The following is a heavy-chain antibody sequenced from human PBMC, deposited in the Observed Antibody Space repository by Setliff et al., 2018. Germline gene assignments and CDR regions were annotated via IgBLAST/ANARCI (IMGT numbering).Heavy chain of an antibody. J-gene: IGHJ3*02. Sequence: HPGGSLRLSCAASGFTFNTYWMHWVRQAPGKGLVWFSHINSDGSGTSYADSVKGRFTISRDNAKNSLYLQMNSLRAEDTAVYYCARDTDMISTTDAFDIWGQGTMVTVSS. CDR1: GFTFNTYW. CDR3: ARDTDMISTTDAFDI. CDR2: INSDGSGT. V-gene: IGHV3-74*01. D-gene: IGHD3-22*01.